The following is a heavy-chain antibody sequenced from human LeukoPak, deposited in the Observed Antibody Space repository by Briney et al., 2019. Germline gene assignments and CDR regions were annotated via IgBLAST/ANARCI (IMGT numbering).Heavy chain of an antibody. CDR3: ARDVGYCSSTSCRPFNLFDP. Sequence: GASVKVSCKASGYTFTSYYMHWVRQAPGQGLEWMGIINPSGGSTSYAQKFQGRVTMTRDMSTSTVYMELSSLRSEDTAVYYCARDVGYCSSTSCRPFNLFDPWGQGTLVTVSS. V-gene: IGHV1-46*01. CDR2: INPSGGST. CDR1: GYTFTSYY. D-gene: IGHD2-2*01. J-gene: IGHJ5*02.